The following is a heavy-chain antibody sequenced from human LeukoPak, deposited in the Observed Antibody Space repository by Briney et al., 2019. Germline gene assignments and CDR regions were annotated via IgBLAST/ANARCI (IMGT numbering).Heavy chain of an antibody. V-gene: IGHV3-9*01. Sequence: GRSLRLSCAASGFTFDDYAMHWVRQAPGKGLEWVSGISWNSGSIGYADSVKGRFTISRDNAKNSLCLQMNSLRAEDTALYYCAKGVAVTVYWYFDLWGRGTLVTVSS. J-gene: IGHJ2*01. CDR3: AKGVAVTVYWYFDL. CDR1: GFTFDDYA. D-gene: IGHD2-21*02. CDR2: ISWNSGSI.